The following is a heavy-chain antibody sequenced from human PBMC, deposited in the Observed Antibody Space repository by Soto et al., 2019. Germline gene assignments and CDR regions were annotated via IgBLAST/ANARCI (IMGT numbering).Heavy chain of an antibody. CDR2: ISAYNGNT. D-gene: IGHD6-6*01. CDR3: ASRSGQLPYYFDY. J-gene: IGHJ4*02. Sequence: ASVKVSCKASGYTFTNYGITWVRQAPGQGLEWMGWISAYNGNTNYVQKLQGRVTMTTDRSTSTAYMELRSLRSDDTAVYYCASRSGQLPYYFDYWGQGTLVTVSS. CDR1: GYTFTNYG. V-gene: IGHV1-18*01.